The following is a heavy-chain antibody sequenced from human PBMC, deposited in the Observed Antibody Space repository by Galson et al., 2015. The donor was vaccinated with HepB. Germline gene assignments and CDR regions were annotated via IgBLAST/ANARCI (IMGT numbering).Heavy chain of an antibody. V-gene: IGHV3-66*01. Sequence: SLRLSCAASGFTVSSNYMSWVRQAPGKGLEWVSVIYSGGSTYYADSVKGRFTISRDNSKNTLYLQMNSLRAEDTAVYYCARDTPDGDYTDWGQGTLVTVSS. D-gene: IGHD4-17*01. CDR2: IYSGGST. CDR3: ARDTPDGDYTD. J-gene: IGHJ4*02. CDR1: GFTVSSNY.